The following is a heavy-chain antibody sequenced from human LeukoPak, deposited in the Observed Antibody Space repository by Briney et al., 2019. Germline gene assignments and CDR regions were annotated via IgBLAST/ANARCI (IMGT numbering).Heavy chain of an antibody. Sequence: SETLSLTCTVSGGSISSSSYYWGWIRQPPGKGLEWIGDIYYSGRTYYNLSLRNRVSISLDTSKNRFSLTLTSVTAADTAVYYCARRRYYDSAGFFDWGRGSLVIVSS. CDR1: GGSISSSSYY. V-gene: IGHV4-39*02. CDR3: ARRRYYDSAGFFD. J-gene: IGHJ1*01. CDR2: IYYSGRT. D-gene: IGHD3-22*01.